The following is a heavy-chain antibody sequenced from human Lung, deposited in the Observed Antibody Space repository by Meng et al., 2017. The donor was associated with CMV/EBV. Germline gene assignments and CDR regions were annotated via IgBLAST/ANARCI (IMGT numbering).Heavy chain of an antibody. CDR1: AYTFTGYY. CDR2: INANSGGT. Sequence: ASXXVSXKAFAYTFTGYYLHWVRQAPGQGLEWMGWINANSGGTNYAQKFQGRVTMTRDTAIGTAYMSLSRLRSDDTAVYYCARGSYYYDSSGPFDPWGQGTXVTGAS. CDR3: ARGSYYYDSSGPFDP. D-gene: IGHD3-22*01. V-gene: IGHV1-2*02. J-gene: IGHJ5*02.